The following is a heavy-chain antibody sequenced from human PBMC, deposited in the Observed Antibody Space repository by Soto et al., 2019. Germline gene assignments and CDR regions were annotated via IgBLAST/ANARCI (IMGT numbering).Heavy chain of an antibody. CDR1: GFSLTTSGVG. J-gene: IGHJ4*02. Sequence: QITLNESGPTVVRPTETLTLTCRFSGFSLTTSGVGVGWIRQSPGKAPEWLAIIYWDDDKRYSASLKSRLTLTNDTSKNQLVLTVSDLDPTDTATYYCAHRVLRTVFGLVTTTAIYFDFWGQGTPVAVSS. V-gene: IGHV2-5*02. CDR2: IYWDDDK. CDR3: AHRVLRTVFGLVTTTAIYFDF. D-gene: IGHD3-3*01.